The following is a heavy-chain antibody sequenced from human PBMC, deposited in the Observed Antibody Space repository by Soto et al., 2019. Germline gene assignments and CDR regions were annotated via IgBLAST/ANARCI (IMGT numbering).Heavy chain of an antibody. D-gene: IGHD4-4*01. CDR2: ISSDGGST. Sequence: EVQLVESGGGLVQPGGSLRLSCAASEFIFSVYAMHWFRQAPGKGLEYVSAISSDGGSTFYANSVKGRFTISRDKSKKPLYLQIYSLRVEDPAVYYCARGDDYIPFEYWGQGTLVTVSS. CDR3: ARGDDYIPFEY. J-gene: IGHJ4*02. V-gene: IGHV3-64*01. CDR1: EFIFSVYA.